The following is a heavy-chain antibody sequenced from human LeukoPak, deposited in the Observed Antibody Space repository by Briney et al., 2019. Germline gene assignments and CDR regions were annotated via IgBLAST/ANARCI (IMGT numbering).Heavy chain of an antibody. J-gene: IGHJ6*03. Sequence: GGSLRLSCAASGFTFSSYSMNWVRQAPGKGLEWVSSISSSSSYIYYADSLKGRFTISRDNAKNSLYLQMNSLRAEDTAVYYCARDLRVGSRNYYYYMDVWGKGTTVTISS. D-gene: IGHD1-26*01. CDR2: ISSSSSYI. V-gene: IGHV3-21*01. CDR1: GFTFSSYS. CDR3: ARDLRVGSRNYYYYMDV.